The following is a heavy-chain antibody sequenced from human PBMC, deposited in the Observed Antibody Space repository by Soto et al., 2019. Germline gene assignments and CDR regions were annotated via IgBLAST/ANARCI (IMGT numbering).Heavy chain of an antibody. J-gene: IGHJ6*02. CDR1: GFTFSSYG. D-gene: IGHD3-3*01. CDR2: IWYDGSNK. CDR3: ARDNDFWSGYPTYGMDV. V-gene: IGHV3-33*01. Sequence: GSLRLSCAASGFTFSSYGMHWVRQAPGKELEWVEVIWYDGSNKYYADSVKGRFTISRDNSKNTLYLQMNSLRAEDTAVYYCARDNDFWSGYPTYGMDVWGQGTTVTVSS.